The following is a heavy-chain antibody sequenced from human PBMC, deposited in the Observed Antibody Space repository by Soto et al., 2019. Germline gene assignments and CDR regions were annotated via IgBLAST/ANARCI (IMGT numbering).Heavy chain of an antibody. Sequence: SVKVSCKASGGTFSSYAISWVRQAPGQGLEWMGGIIPIFGTANYAQKFQGRVMITADESTSTAYMELSSLRSEDTAVYYCARDLELMRAFDIWGQGTMVTVSS. J-gene: IGHJ3*02. CDR1: GGTFSSYA. CDR2: IIPIFGTA. CDR3: ARDLELMRAFDI. V-gene: IGHV1-69*13. D-gene: IGHD1-7*01.